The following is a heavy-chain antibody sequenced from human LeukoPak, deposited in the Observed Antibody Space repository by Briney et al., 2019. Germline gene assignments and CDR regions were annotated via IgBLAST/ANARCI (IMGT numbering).Heavy chain of an antibody. V-gene: IGHV1-2*02. Sequence: ASVKVSCKASGYTFTDYYIHWVRQAPGQGLEWMAWMNPNSGGTSYAQRFQGRVTMTRDTSISTGYMELSRLRFDDTAVYYCAINKAAKSLDYWGQGTLVTVSS. CDR1: GYTFTDYY. J-gene: IGHJ4*02. CDR2: MNPNSGGT. D-gene: IGHD6-25*01. CDR3: AINKAAKSLDY.